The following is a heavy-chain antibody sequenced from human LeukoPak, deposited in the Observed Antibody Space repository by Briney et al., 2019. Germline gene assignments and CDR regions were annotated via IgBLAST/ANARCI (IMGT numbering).Heavy chain of an antibody. D-gene: IGHD3-3*01. CDR1: GGSFSGYY. J-gene: IGHJ6*03. V-gene: IGHV4-34*01. CDR2: INHSGST. Sequence: SETLSLTCAVYGGSFSGYYWSWIRQPPGKGLEWIGEINHSGSTNYNPSLKSRVTIFVDTSKNQFSLKLSSVTAADTAVYYCARGGRDFWSGYYTGYYYYYMDVWGKGTTVTVSS. CDR3: ARGGRDFWSGYYTGYYYYYMDV.